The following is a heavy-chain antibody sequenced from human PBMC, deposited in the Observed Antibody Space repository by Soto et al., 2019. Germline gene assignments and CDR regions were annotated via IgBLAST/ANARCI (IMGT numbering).Heavy chain of an antibody. J-gene: IGHJ4*02. CDR2: ISGSGGST. D-gene: IGHD3-16*01. CDR3: AKGMDVGPRGPIDY. Sequence: GGSLRLSCAASGFTFSSYAMSWVRQAPGKGLEWVSAISGSGGSTYYADSVKGRFTISRDNSKNTLYLQMNSLRAEDTAVYYCAKGMDVGPRGPIDYWGQGTLVTVSS. V-gene: IGHV3-23*01. CDR1: GFTFSSYA.